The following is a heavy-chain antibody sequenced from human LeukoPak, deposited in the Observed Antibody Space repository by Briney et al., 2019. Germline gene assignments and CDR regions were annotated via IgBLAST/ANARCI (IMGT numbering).Heavy chain of an antibody. CDR1: GYSFTSYW. J-gene: IGHJ4*02. CDR3: ARHGTSRGDYGAVDY. Sequence: ESLKLSCKGSGYSFTSYWIGWVRQMPGKGLEWMGIIYPGDSDTRYSPSFQGQVTISADKSISTAYLQWSSLKASDTAMYYCARHGTSRGDYGAVDYWGQGTLVTVSS. V-gene: IGHV5-51*01. CDR2: IYPGDSDT. D-gene: IGHD4-17*01.